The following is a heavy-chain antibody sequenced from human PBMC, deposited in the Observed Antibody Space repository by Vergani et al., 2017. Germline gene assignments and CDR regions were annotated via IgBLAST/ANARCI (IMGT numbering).Heavy chain of an antibody. V-gene: IGHV1-46*03. J-gene: IGHJ4*02. D-gene: IGHD3-9*01. CDR2: ISPDGFST. CDR3: AREPPLTGFFDY. Sequence: QVQLVQSGAEVKKPGASVKVSCKASGYSFTDYYMHWVRQAPGQGLEWVGVISPDGFSTFYAQKFQGRVTITRDTSTSTVYVEVTSLRSDDTAVYYCAREPPLTGFFDYWGQGTLVTVSS. CDR1: GYSFTDYY.